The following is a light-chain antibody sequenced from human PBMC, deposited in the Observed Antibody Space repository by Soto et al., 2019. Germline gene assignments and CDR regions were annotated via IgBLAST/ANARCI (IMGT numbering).Light chain of an antibody. V-gene: IGLV2-14*03. CDR2: DVS. CDR1: SSDVGGYNY. J-gene: IGLJ1*01. CDR3: SSYTSSSTRV. Sequence: QSVLTQPASVSGSPGQPITISCTGTSSDVGGYNYLSWYQHHPGKAPKLMIYDVSDRPSGVSNRFSGSKSGNTASLTISGLQTEDEADYYCSSYTSSSTRVFGTGTKVTVL.